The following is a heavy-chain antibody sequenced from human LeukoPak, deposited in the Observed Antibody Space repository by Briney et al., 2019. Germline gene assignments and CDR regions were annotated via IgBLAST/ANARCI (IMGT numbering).Heavy chain of an antibody. Sequence: ASVKVSCKVSGYTLTELSMHWVRQAPGKGLEWMGGFDPEDGETIYAQKFQGRVTMTEDTSTDTAYMELSSLRSEDTAVYYCARDPYCSSTSCYDNWFDPWGQGTLVTVSS. CDR2: FDPEDGET. D-gene: IGHD2-2*01. CDR3: ARDPYCSSTSCYDNWFDP. CDR1: GYTLTELS. V-gene: IGHV1-24*01. J-gene: IGHJ5*02.